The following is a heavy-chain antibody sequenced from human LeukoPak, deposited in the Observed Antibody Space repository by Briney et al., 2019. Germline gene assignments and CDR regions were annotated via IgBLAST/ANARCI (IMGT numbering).Heavy chain of an antibody. D-gene: IGHD4/OR15-4a*01. Sequence: PGGSLRLSCAVSGFTFSSYAMSWVRQAPGKGLEWVSAFSGSGGSTYYADSVKGRFTISRDNSKNTLFLQMNSLRAEDTAVYYCARSGLSRFDYWGRGTLVTVSS. V-gene: IGHV3-23*01. J-gene: IGHJ4*02. CDR2: FSGSGGST. CDR3: ARSGLSRFDY. CDR1: GFTFSSYA.